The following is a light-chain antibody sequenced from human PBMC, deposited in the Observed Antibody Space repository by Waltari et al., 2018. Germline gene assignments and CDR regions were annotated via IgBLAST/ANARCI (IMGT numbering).Light chain of an antibody. Sequence: EIVLTQSPATLSLSPGARATFSCRASQSVSSYLAWYQQKPGQAPRLLIYDASNRATGIPARFSGSGSGTDFTLTISSLEPEDFAVYYCQQRSNWPGTFGQGTRLEIK. J-gene: IGKJ5*01. CDR2: DAS. CDR3: QQRSNWPGT. CDR1: QSVSSY. V-gene: IGKV3-11*01.